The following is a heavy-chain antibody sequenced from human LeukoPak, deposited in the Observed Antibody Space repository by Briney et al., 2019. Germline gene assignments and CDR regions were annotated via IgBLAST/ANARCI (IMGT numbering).Heavy chain of an antibody. J-gene: IGHJ4*02. V-gene: IGHV3-21*01. D-gene: IGHD3-3*01. CDR3: AKWDSSGFWSGYTYYFDY. CDR2: ISSSSSYI. CDR1: GFTFSTYS. Sequence: GGSLRLSCAASGFTFSTYSMNWVCQAPGKGLEWVSSISSSSSYIYYADSVKGRFTISRDNAKNSLYLQMNSLRAEDTAVYYCAKWDSSGFWSGYTYYFDYWGQGTLVTVSS.